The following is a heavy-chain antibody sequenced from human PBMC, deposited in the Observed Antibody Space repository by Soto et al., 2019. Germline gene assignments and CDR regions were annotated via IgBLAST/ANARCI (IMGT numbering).Heavy chain of an antibody. J-gene: IGHJ2*01. CDR3: ARHSYGANLYFDL. CDR1: GGSITDFNYY. CDR2: IHYTGST. D-gene: IGHD4-17*01. Sequence: SETLSLTCAVSGGSITDFNYYWGWIRQPPGKGLEWIGTIHYTGSTYYKAPLKSRVTISVDTSNNQFTLKLNSVTAADAAVYYCARHSYGANLYFDLWGRGTLVTVSS. V-gene: IGHV4-39*01.